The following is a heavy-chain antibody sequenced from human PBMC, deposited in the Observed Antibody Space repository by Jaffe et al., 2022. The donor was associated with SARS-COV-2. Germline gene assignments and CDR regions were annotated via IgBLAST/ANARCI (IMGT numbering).Heavy chain of an antibody. D-gene: IGHD2-15*01. Sequence: QVHLVQSGGGVVQPGRSLRLSCAASGFTFSSYGMHWVRQVAGKGLEWVAFIWYDGSNEYYADSVKGRFSISRDNSKNTLFLQMNSLRAEDTAVYYCVGDGTYCSATSCSYFDRWGQGTLVTVSS. CDR2: IWYDGSNE. CDR1: GFTFSSYG. V-gene: IGHV3-33*01. CDR3: VGDGTYCSATSCSYFDR. J-gene: IGHJ4*02.